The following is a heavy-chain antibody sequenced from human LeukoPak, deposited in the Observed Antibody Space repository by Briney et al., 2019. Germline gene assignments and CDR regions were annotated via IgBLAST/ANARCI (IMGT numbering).Heavy chain of an antibody. V-gene: IGHV4-59*01. CDR3: ARTPPIGYCSSTSCYEGDSFWFDP. D-gene: IGHD2-2*01. CDR1: GGSISSYY. Sequence: SETLSLTCTVSGGSISSYYWSWIRQPPGKGLEWIGYIYYSGSTNYNPSLKSRVTISVDTSKNQFSLKLSSVTAADTAVYCCARTPPIGYCSSTSCYEGDSFWFDPWGQGTLVTVSS. CDR2: IYYSGST. J-gene: IGHJ5*02.